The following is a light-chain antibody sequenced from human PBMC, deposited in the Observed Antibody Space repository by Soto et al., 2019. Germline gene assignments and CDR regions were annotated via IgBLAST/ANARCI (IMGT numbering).Light chain of an antibody. CDR2: EVS. J-gene: IGLJ1*01. V-gene: IGLV2-14*01. CDR3: SSYTTSNTPLYV. Sequence: QSGRTQPTCVSGSGGKSMTLPRPGTNRDTAGYNCVSWYQQHPGKAPKLMIYEVSNRPSGVSNRFSGSQSGNTASLTISGLQAEDEANYYCSSYTTSNTPLYVFGTGTKVTVL. CDR1: NRDTAGYNC.